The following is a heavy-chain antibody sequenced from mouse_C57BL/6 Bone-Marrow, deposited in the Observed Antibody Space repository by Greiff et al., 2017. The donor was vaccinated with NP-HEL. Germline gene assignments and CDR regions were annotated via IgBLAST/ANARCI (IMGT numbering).Heavy chain of an antibody. Sequence: EVQLVESGPGLVKPSQSLSLTCSVTGYSITSGYYWNWIRQFPGNKLEWMGYISYDGSNNYNPSLKNRISITRDTSKNQFFLKLNSVTTEDTATYYCARVPFAYWGQGTLVTVSA. V-gene: IGHV3-6*01. CDR1: GYSITSGYY. CDR2: ISYDGSN. CDR3: ARVPFAY. J-gene: IGHJ3*01.